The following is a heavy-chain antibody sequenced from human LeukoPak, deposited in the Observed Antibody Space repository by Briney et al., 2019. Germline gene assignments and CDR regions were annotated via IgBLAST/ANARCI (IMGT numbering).Heavy chain of an antibody. CDR2: IYYSGST. Sequence: SETLSLTCTVSGGSISSGGYYWSWIRQHPGKGLEWIGYIYYSGSTYYSPSLKSRVTISVDTSKNQFSLKLSSVTAADTAVYYCARDHMVRQPLWGQGTLVTVSS. CDR1: GGSISSGGYY. J-gene: IGHJ4*02. V-gene: IGHV4-31*03. CDR3: ARDHMVRQPL. D-gene: IGHD3-10*01.